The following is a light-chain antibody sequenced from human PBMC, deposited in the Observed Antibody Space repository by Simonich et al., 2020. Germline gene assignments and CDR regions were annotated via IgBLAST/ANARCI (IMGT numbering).Light chain of an antibody. CDR3: QQYYSTPWT. J-gene: IGKJ1*01. CDR2: WAS. V-gene: IGKV4-1*01. CDR1: QSVLYSSTNKNY. Sequence: DIVMTQSPDSLAVSLGERVTINCKSSQSVLYSSTNKNYLAWYQQKPGQPPKLLIYWASTRESGFPDRFSGSGSGTDFTLTISSLQAEDVAVYYCQQYYSTPWTFGQGTKVEIK.